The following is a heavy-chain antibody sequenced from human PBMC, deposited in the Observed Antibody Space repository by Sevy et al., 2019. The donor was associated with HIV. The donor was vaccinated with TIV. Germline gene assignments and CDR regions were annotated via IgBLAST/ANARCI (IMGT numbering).Heavy chain of an antibody. CDR2: ISSSSSYI. J-gene: IGHJ5*02. CDR1: GFTFSSYS. D-gene: IGHD3-10*01. CDR3: ARESMVRGVIIGGGFDP. V-gene: IGHV3-21*01. Sequence: GGSLRLSCAASGFTFSSYSMNWVRQAPGKGLEWVSSISSSSSYIYYADSVKGRFTISSDNAKNSLYLQMNSLRAEDTAVYYCARESMVRGVIIGGGFDPWGQGTLVTVSS.